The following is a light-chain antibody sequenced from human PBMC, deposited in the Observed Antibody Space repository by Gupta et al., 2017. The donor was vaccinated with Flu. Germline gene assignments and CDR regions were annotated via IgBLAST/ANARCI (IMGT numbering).Light chain of an antibody. Sequence: QSALTQPPSASGSPGQSITISCTGTSSDIGAYKYVSWHQQHAGKAPKLIIYEVTNRPSGVPDRFSGSKSGNTASLTVSGRQAEDEGDYYCSSHSVSDTFVFGTGTAVTVL. J-gene: IGLJ1*01. CDR1: SSDIGAYKY. CDR2: EVT. CDR3: SSHSVSDTFV. V-gene: IGLV2-8*01.